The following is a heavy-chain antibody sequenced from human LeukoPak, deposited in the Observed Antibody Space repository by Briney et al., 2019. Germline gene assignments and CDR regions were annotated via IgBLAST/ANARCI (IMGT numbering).Heavy chain of an antibody. CDR2: INDNGGQR. D-gene: IGHD1-26*01. Sequence: PGGSLRLSCAASGFAFKNYAMTWVRQAPGKGLQWVSNINDNGGQRHYADSAKGRFTISRDNSKNTLFLQMDSLRAEDTAVYYCAKTQWKVGATDYFDYWGHGILVTVSS. V-gene: IGHV3-23*01. CDR1: GFAFKNYA. CDR3: AKTQWKVGATDYFDY. J-gene: IGHJ4*01.